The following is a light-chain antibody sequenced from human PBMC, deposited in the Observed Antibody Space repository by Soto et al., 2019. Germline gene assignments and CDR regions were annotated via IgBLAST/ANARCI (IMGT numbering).Light chain of an antibody. V-gene: IGLV2-8*01. Sequence: QSVLTQPPSASGSPGQSVTISCTGTSSDVGGYDYVSWYQQHPGKAPKLMIYEVSKRPSGVPDRFSGSRSGNTASLTVSGLQADDEADYYCSSYAGSSTYVFGTGTKGTV. J-gene: IGLJ1*01. CDR1: SSDVGGYDY. CDR2: EVS. CDR3: SSYAGSSTYV.